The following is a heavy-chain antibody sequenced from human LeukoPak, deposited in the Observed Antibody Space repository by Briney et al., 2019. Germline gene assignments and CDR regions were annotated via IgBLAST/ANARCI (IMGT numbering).Heavy chain of an antibody. V-gene: IGHV1-8*01. CDR2: MDPNSGNT. CDR3: ARAYTTGTTENWFDP. J-gene: IGHJ5*02. CDR1: GYNFTSYD. D-gene: IGHD1-1*01. Sequence: ASVKVSCKASGYNFTSYDINWVRQATGQGLEWMGWMDPNSGNTGYAQKFQGRVTMTRNTSISTAYMELSSLRSEDTAVYYCARAYTTGTTENWFDPWGQGTLVTVSS.